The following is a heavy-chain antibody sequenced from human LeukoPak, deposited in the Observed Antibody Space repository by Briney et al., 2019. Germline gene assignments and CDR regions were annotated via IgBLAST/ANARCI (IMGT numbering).Heavy chain of an antibody. CDR1: GGSISTTGYY. D-gene: IGHD6-13*01. J-gene: IGHJ4*01. V-gene: IGHV4-39*01. CDR3: ASDKGYSNNYFDY. Sequence: KSSETLSPTCTVSGGSISTTGYYWAWIRQPPGKGLEWIASIYYSGSTYYNSSLKSRVTISVDTSRNQFSLKLSSVTAADTALYYCASDKGYSNNYFDYWGQGTLVTVSS. CDR2: IYYSGST.